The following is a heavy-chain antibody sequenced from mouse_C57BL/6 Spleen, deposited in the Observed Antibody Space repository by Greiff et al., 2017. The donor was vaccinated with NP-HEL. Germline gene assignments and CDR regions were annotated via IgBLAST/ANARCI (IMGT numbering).Heavy chain of an antibody. CDR1: GYAFTSSW. Sequence: VQLQQSGPELVKPGASVKISCKASGYAFTSSWMNWVKQRPGQGLEWIGRIYPGDGDTNYNGKFKGKATLTADKSSSTAYMQLSSLTSEDSAVDFAAEWCASSYELGRDYALDYWGQGTSVTVSS. J-gene: IGHJ4*01. CDR3: AEWCASSYELGRDYALDY. V-gene: IGHV1-82*01. D-gene: IGHD1-1*01. CDR2: IYPGDGDT.